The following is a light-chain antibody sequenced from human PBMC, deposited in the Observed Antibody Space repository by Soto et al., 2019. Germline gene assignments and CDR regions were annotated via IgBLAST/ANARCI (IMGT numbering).Light chain of an antibody. V-gene: IGKV1-33*01. CDR2: DAC. Sequence: DIQMTQSPSSLSASVGDRVTITCQASQDISNYLNWYQQKPGKAPKLLIYDACNLETGVPSRFSGSGSGTDFTYTISSLQPEDIATYYCQQYDNLHLTFGGGTKVEIK. CDR1: QDISNY. CDR3: QQYDNLHLT. J-gene: IGKJ4*01.